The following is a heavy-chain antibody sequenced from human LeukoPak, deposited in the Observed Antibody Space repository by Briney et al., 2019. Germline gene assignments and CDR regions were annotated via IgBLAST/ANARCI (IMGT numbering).Heavy chain of an antibody. D-gene: IGHD4-17*01. J-gene: IGHJ4*02. CDR3: AKLGDYYGAIPADY. CDR2: ISGSGGST. Sequence: AGSLRFSCAASGFTFSSYAMSWVRQAPGKGLEWVSTISGSGGSTYYAASVKGRFTISRDNSKNTLYLQMSSLRAEDTAVYYCAKLGDYYGAIPADYWGQGTLVTVSS. CDR1: GFTFSSYA. V-gene: IGHV3-23*01.